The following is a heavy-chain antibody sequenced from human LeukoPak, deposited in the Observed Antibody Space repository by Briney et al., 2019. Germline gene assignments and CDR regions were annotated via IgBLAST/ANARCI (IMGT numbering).Heavy chain of an antibody. CDR2: IRYDGSNK. D-gene: IGHD3-3*01. V-gene: IGHV3-30*02. Sequence: GGSLRLSCAASGFTFSSYGMHWVRQAPGKGLEWVAFIRYDGSNKYYADSVKGRFTISRDNSKNTLYLQMNSLRAEDTAVYYCAKDRPGSDFWSGYYPYYFDYXGQGTLVTVS. J-gene: IGHJ4*02. CDR3: AKDRPGSDFWSGYYPYYFDY. CDR1: GFTFSSYG.